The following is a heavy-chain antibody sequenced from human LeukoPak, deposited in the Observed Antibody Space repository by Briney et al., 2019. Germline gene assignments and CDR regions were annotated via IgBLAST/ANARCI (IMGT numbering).Heavy chain of an antibody. CDR2: ISGSGGST. CDR3: AKDIVVVPAAILGAFDI. D-gene: IGHD2-2*01. CDR1: GFTVSSNY. V-gene: IGHV3-23*01. Sequence: GGSLRLSCAASGFTVSSNYMSWVRQAPGKGLEWVSAISGSGGSTYYANSVKGRFTISRDNSKNTVYLQMNSLRAEDTAVYYCAKDIVVVPAAILGAFDIWGQGTMVTVSS. J-gene: IGHJ3*02.